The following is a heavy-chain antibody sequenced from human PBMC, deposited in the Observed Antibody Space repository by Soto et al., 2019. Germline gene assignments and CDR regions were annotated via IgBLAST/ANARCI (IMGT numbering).Heavy chain of an antibody. D-gene: IGHD6-13*01. CDR1: GGTFSTYP. CDR3: ARGATHGSSWYFWFDP. CDR2: IIPLFGTT. J-gene: IGHJ5*02. Sequence: QVQLVQSGAEERMPGSSVKVSCKASGGTFSTYPINWVRQAPGQGLEWMGGIIPLFGTTNYAQKFKGRVTITADESTSTAYMELSSLRAEDAAVYYCARGATHGSSWYFWFDPWGQGTLVTVSS. V-gene: IGHV1-69*01.